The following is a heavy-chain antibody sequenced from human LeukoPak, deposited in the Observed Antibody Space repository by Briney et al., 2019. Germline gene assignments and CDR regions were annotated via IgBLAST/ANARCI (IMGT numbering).Heavy chain of an antibody. Sequence: GGSLRLSCAASGFTVSSNYMSWVRQAPGKGLERVTVIYSGGSTYYADSVKGRFTISRDNSKNTLYLQMNSLRAEDTAVYYCARSQTTYSSGWYPSDYGMDVGGQGTTVTVSS. CDR2: IYSGGST. V-gene: IGHV3-53*01. J-gene: IGHJ6*02. CDR1: GFTVSSNY. CDR3: ARSQTTYSSGWYPSDYGMDV. D-gene: IGHD6-19*01.